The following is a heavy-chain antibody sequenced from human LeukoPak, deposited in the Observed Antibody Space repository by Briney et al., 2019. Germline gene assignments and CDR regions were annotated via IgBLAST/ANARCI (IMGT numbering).Heavy chain of an antibody. V-gene: IGHV1-69*01. CDR2: IIPIFGTL. J-gene: IGHJ4*02. CDR1: GGTYTIYA. Sequence: ASVKVSCKASGGTYTIYAISWVRQAPGQGLEWMGGIIPIFGTLNYAQKFQGRVTITADESTSTVYMELSSLRSDDTALYYCARGVEYSSGWYFPFEYWGQGTLVTVAS. D-gene: IGHD6-19*01. CDR3: ARGVEYSSGWYFPFEY.